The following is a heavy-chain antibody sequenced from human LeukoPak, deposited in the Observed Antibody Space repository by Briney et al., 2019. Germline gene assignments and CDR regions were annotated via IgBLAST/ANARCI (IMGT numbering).Heavy chain of an antibody. D-gene: IGHD2-2*01. J-gene: IGHJ3*02. CDR2: IYYSGST. Sequence: SETLSLTCTVSGGSISSSSCYWGWIRQPPGKGLEWIRSIYYSGSTYYNPSLKSRVTISVDTSKNQFSLKLSSVTAADTAVYYCARYCSSTSCYVWRAFGIWGQGTMVTVSS. V-gene: IGHV4-39*07. CDR3: ARYCSSTSCYVWRAFGI. CDR1: GGSISSSSCY.